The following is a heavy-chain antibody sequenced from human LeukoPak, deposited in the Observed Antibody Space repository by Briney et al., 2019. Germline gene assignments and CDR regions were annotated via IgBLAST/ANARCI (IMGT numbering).Heavy chain of an antibody. CDR1: GYTFTSYD. D-gene: IGHD6-13*01. CDR3: ARWDVTGYSTLGLHYGMDV. CDR2: MNPNSGNT. V-gene: IGHV1-8*01. J-gene: IGHJ6*02. Sequence: GASVKVSCKASGYTFTSYDINWVRQATGQGLEWMGWMNPNSGNTGYAQKFQGRVTMTRNTSISTAYMELSSLRSEDTAVYYCARWDVTGYSTLGLHYGMDVWGQGTTVTVSS.